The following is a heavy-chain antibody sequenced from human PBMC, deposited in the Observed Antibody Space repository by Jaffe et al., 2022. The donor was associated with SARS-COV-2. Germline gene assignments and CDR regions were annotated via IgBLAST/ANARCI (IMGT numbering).Heavy chain of an antibody. CDR2: IYYTGTT. CDR1: GGSISSGGYY. Sequence: QVQLQESGPGLVKPSQTLSLSCIVSGGSISSGGYYWTWIRQHPGKGLEWIAYIYYTGTTYYNPSLKSRVIISVDTSKNQFSLRLSSVTAADTAMYYCARDRFSGMDVWGQGTTVTVS. V-gene: IGHV4-31*03. J-gene: IGHJ6*02. D-gene: IGHD3-3*01. CDR3: ARDRFSGMDV.